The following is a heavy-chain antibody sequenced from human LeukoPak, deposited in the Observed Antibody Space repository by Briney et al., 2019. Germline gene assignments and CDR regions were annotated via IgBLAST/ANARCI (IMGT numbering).Heavy chain of an antibody. D-gene: IGHD5-12*01. Sequence: GGSLRLSCAASGFTVSSNHMTWVRQAPGKGLEWVSIIYRTGTTYYADSVKGRFTISRDNSKNNLYLQMNNLRAEDTAVYYCARQSDSGYDYWGQGTLATVSS. J-gene: IGHJ4*02. CDR3: ARQSDSGYDY. V-gene: IGHV3-66*04. CDR2: IYRTGTT. CDR1: GFTVSSNH.